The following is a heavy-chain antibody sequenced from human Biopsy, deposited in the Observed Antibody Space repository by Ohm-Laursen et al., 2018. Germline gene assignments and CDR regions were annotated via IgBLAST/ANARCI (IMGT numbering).Heavy chain of an antibody. CDR3: ARDGAAGYGLDV. V-gene: IGHV3-74*01. J-gene: IGHJ6*02. Sequence: SLRLSCAASGFTFNAYWMYWVRQVPGKGLVWVSHIKSVGSWTNYADSVKGRFTISRGNAKNTLYLQMNSLRAEDTAVYYCARDGAAGYGLDVWGQGTTVTVSS. CDR2: IKSVGSWT. CDR1: GFTFNAYW. D-gene: IGHD6-25*01.